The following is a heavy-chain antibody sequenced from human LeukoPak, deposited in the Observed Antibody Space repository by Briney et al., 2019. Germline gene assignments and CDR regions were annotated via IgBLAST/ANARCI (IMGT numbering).Heavy chain of an antibody. V-gene: IGHV5-10-1*01. D-gene: IGHD4-11*01. Sequence: GESLKISCKGSGSRFTSYWISWVRQMPGKGLEWMGRIDPSDSYTNYSPSFQGHVTISADKSISTAYLQWSSLKASDTATYYCARLGDYSNYGGVVYWGQGTLVTVSS. CDR1: GSRFTSYW. J-gene: IGHJ4*02. CDR2: IDPSDSYT. CDR3: ARLGDYSNYGGVVY.